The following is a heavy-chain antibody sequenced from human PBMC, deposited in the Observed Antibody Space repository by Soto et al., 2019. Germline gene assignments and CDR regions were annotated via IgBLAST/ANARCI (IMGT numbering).Heavy chain of an antibody. J-gene: IGHJ4*02. CDR2: IVVGSGNT. CDR3: AADTYSYGFHSSGTFDY. CDR1: GFTFTSSA. V-gene: IGHV1-58*01. Sequence: ASVKVSCKASGFTFTSSAVQWVRQAHGQRLEWIGWIVVGSGNTNYAQKFQERVTITRDMSTSTAYMELSSLRSEDTAVYYCAADTYSYGFHSSGTFDYWGQGTLVTVSS. D-gene: IGHD5-18*01.